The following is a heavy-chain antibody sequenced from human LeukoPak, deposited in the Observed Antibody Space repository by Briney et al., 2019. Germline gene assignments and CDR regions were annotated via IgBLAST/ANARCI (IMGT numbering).Heavy chain of an antibody. J-gene: IGHJ5*02. D-gene: IGHD6-13*01. V-gene: IGHV3-48*03. CDR2: ISSSGSTI. CDR1: GFTFSSYE. CDR3: ARDRIALLGSSSWYNWFDP. Sequence: GGSLRLSCAASGFTFSSYEMNWVRQAPGKGLEWVSYISSSGSTIYYADSVKGRFTISRDNAKNSLYLQMSSLRAEDTAVYYCARDRIALLGSSSWYNWFDPWGQGTLVTVSS.